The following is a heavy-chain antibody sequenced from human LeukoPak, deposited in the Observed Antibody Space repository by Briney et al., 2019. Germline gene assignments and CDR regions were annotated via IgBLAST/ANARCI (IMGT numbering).Heavy chain of an antibody. V-gene: IGHV4-34*01. CDR2: INHSGST. CDR1: GRSFSGYY. Sequence: SETLSLTCAVYGRSFSGYYCSWIRQPPGKGREWIGEINHSGSTNYNPSLKSRVTISVDTSKNQFSLKLSSVTAADTAVYYCARGRLDYYGSGSAGWFDPWGQGTLVTVSS. J-gene: IGHJ5*02. D-gene: IGHD3-10*01. CDR3: ARGRLDYYGSGSAGWFDP.